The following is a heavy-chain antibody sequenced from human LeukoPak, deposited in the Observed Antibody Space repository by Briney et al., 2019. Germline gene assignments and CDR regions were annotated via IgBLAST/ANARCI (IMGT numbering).Heavy chain of an antibody. Sequence: GGSLRLSCAASGFTFSSYGMHWFRQAPAKGLEGVAVIWYDGSNKYYADSVKGRFTISRDNSKNTLYLQMNSLRAEDTAVYYCARDQGSSWYRVFDYWGQGTLVTVSS. CDR3: ARDQGSSWYRVFDY. CDR1: GFTFSSYG. J-gene: IGHJ4*02. V-gene: IGHV3-33*01. D-gene: IGHD6-13*01. CDR2: IWYDGSNK.